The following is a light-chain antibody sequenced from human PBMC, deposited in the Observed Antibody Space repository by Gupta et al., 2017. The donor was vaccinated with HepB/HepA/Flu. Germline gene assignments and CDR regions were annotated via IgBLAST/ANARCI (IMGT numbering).Light chain of an antibody. CDR3: QQYGSSPRT. CDR2: GAS. CDR1: QSVSSSY. J-gene: IGKJ2*01. Sequence: EIVLTPSPVTLSLSPGERATLSCRASQSVSSSYLTWYQQKPGQAPRLLIYGASSRATGIPDRFSGSGSGTDFTLTISRLEPEDFAVYYCQQYGSSPRTFGKGTKLEIK. V-gene: IGKV3-20*01.